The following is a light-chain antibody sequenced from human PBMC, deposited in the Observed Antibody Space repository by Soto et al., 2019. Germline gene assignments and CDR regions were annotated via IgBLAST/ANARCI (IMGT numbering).Light chain of an antibody. CDR3: QVWDSSGDYVV. V-gene: IGLV3-21*04. J-gene: IGLJ2*01. Sequence: SYELTQSPSLSVAPGKTARITCGGNNIGAKSVHWYQQMPGQAPVLVIHYDSDRPSGIPDRFSASNSGNTATLTISRVEAVDEADYYWQVWDSSGDYVVFGGGTKLTVL. CDR1: NIGAKS. CDR2: YDS.